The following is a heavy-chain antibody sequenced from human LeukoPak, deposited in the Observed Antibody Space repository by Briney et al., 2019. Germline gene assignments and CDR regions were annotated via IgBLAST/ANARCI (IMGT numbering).Heavy chain of an antibody. D-gene: IGHD2-2*01. CDR3: ARDVLGYCSSTSCYLGY. Sequence: GWSLRLSCAASGFTFSSYGMHWVRQAPGKGREWVAVIWYDGSNKYYADSVKGRFTISRDNSKNTLYLQMNSLRAEDTAVYYCARDVLGYCSSTSCYLGYWGQGTLVTVSS. CDR1: GFTFSSYG. J-gene: IGHJ4*02. CDR2: IWYDGSNK. V-gene: IGHV3-33*01.